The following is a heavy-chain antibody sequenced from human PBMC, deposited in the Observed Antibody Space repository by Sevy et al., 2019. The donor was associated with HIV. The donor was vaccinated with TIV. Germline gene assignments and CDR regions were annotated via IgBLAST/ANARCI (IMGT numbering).Heavy chain of an antibody. V-gene: IGHV3-43*01. Sequence: GGSLRLSCAASGLNFNDYTMNWVRQAPGKGLEWVSFISWDGSSTYYADSVKGRFTISRENTKNCLFLQMNSLRTEDMAWYYCTKGGVSAGYAYDIWGQGTMVPVSS. D-gene: IGHD2-2*01. CDR2: ISWDGSST. CDR3: TKGGVSAGYAYDI. CDR1: GLNFNDYT. J-gene: IGHJ3*02.